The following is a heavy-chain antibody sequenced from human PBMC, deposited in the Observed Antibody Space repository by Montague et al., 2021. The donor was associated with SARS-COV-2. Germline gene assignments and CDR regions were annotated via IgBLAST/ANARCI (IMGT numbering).Heavy chain of an antibody. Sequence: SETLSLTCAVYGGSFSGYYWSWIRQPPGKGLEWIGKINQSGSTNXNPSLKSRVTLSVDTSKKQFSLKLSSLTAADTAVYYCARVAGGYYHDSSAYFDYWGQGSLVTVSS. J-gene: IGHJ4*02. CDR2: INQSGST. D-gene: IGHD3-22*01. CDR1: GGSFSGYY. CDR3: ARVAGGYYHDSSAYFDY. V-gene: IGHV4-34*01.